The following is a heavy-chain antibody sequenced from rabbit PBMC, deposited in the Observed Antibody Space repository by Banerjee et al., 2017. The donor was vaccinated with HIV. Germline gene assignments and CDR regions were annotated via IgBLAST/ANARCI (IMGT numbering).Heavy chain of an antibody. J-gene: IGHJ4*01. D-gene: IGHD4-1*01. Sequence: QLEESGGGLVQPEGSLTLTCTASGFSLSSYYMNWVRQAPGKGLEWIGRIYVGEGSTDYASWVNGRFTISSDNAQNTVDLQMNSLTAADTATYFCARIDPRYYTSDWDYFNLWGPGTLVTVS. CDR1: GFSLSSYY. V-gene: IGHV1S7*01. CDR3: ARIDPRYYTSDWDYFNL. CDR2: IYVGEGST.